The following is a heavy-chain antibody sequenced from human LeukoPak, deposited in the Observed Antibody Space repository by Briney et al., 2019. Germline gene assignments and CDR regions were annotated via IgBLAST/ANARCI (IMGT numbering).Heavy chain of an antibody. D-gene: IGHD6-6*01. CDR2: IGTVDDT. V-gene: IGHV3-13*04. J-gene: IGHJ6*02. Sequence: PGGSLRLSCAASGFTFSIYDMHWVRHTPGKGLEWVSAIGTVDDTYYSDSVKGRLSISRDNAKNSLYLQMNTLRVGNTAVYYCAREIRADYSRSSHHFYGLDVWGQGTTVTVSS. CDR1: GFTFSIYD. CDR3: AREIRADYSRSSHHFYGLDV.